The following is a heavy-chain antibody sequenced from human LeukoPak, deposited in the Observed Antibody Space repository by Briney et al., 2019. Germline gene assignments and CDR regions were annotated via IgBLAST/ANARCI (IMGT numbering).Heavy chain of an antibody. Sequence: GRSLRLSCAASGFTFSSYAMHWVRQAPGKGLEWVAVISYDGSNKYYADSVKGRFTISKDSAKNTVYLQMNSLRAEDTAVYYCVSFYETYWGRGTLVTVSS. CDR2: ISYDGSNK. CDR3: VSFYETY. CDR1: GFTFSSYA. V-gene: IGHV3-30-3*01. D-gene: IGHD2/OR15-2a*01. J-gene: IGHJ4*02.